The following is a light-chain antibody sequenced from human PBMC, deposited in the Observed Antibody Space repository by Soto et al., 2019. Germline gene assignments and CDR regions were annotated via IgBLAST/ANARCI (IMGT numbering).Light chain of an antibody. Sequence: QSVVTQPASVSGSPGQPITISCTGTNSEVGGYNYVSWYQQHPGKAPKLMIYDVSNRPLGVSIRFSGSKSGNTASLTISGLQAEDEADYYCSSYTSSSTLYVFGTGTKVTVL. CDR3: SSYTSSSTLYV. J-gene: IGLJ1*01. CDR2: DVS. CDR1: NSEVGGYNY. V-gene: IGLV2-14*01.